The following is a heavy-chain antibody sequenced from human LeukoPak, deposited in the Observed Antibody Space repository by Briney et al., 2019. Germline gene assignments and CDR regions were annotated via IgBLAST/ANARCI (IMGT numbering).Heavy chain of an antibody. CDR3: AKDGRIYGSGSYYSRYLDL. J-gene: IGHJ2*01. CDR1: GFTFSSYA. V-gene: IGHV3-23*01. CDR2: ISGSGSTT. Sequence: PGGSLRLSCAASGFTFSSYAMSWVRQAPGKGLEWVSAISGSGSTTYYADSVKGRFTISRDISKNTLSLEMNSLRAEDTAIYYCAKDGRIYGSGSYYSRYLDLWGRGTLVTVSS. D-gene: IGHD3-10*01.